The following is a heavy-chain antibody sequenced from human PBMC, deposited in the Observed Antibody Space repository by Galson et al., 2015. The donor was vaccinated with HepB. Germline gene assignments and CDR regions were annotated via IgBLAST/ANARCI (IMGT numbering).Heavy chain of an antibody. V-gene: IGHV1-18*04. J-gene: IGHJ4*02. D-gene: IGHD3-3*01. CDR2: ISAYNGNT. CDR3: ARDPGYDFWSGYPKISGWYHSFDY. CDR1: GYTFTSYG. Sequence: SCKASGYTFTSYGISWVRQAPGQGLEWMGWISAYNGNTNYAQKLQGRVTMTTDTSTSTAYMELRSLRSDDTAVYYCARDPGYDFWSGYPKISGWYHSFDYWGQGTLVTVSS.